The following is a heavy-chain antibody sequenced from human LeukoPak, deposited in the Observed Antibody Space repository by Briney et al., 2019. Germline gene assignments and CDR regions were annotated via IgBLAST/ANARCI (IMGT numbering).Heavy chain of an antibody. Sequence: SETLSLTCAVSGGSISSGGYSWSWIRQPPGKGLEWIGYIYHSGSTYYNPSLKSRVSISVDTSKHQFSLKLSSVTAADTAVYYCARAEGSGKGDAFDIWGQGTMVTVSS. CDR1: GGSISSGGYS. J-gene: IGHJ3*02. V-gene: IGHV4-30-2*01. D-gene: IGHD3-10*01. CDR3: ARAEGSGKGDAFDI. CDR2: IYHSGST.